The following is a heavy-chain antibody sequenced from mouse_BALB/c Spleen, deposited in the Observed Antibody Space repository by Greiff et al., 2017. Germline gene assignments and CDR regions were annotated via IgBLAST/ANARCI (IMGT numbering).Heavy chain of an antibody. Sequence: VHLVESGPGLVQPSQSLSITCTVSGFSLTSYGVHWVRQSPGKGLEWLGVIWSGGSTDYNAAFISRLSISKDNSKSQVFFKMNSLQANDTAIYYCATYGNYRGWFAYWGQGTLVTVSA. CDR3: ATYGNYRGWFAY. CDR1: GFSLTSYG. CDR2: IWSGGST. V-gene: IGHV2-2*02. D-gene: IGHD2-1*01. J-gene: IGHJ3*01.